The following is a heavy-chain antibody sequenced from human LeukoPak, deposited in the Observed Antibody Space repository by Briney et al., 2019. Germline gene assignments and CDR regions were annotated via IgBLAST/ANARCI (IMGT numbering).Heavy chain of an antibody. Sequence: GGSLRLSCAASGFTFSDHWMHWVRQVPGKGLVWVSRIKTDGSWTNDADSVKGRFAISRDNAENTLYLQMNSLRVEDTAVYYCVRGVGGSSYLDYWGQGALVTVSS. CDR1: GFTFSDHW. J-gene: IGHJ4*02. CDR3: VRGVGGSSYLDY. CDR2: IKTDGSWT. V-gene: IGHV3-74*01. D-gene: IGHD3-16*01.